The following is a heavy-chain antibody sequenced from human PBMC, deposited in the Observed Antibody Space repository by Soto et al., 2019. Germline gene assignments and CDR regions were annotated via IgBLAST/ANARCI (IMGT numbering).Heavy chain of an antibody. V-gene: IGHV3-23*01. CDR2: ISGSGGST. J-gene: IGHJ3*02. D-gene: IGHD3-22*01. CDR1: GFTFSSYA. CDR3: AKDLGPRADSSGYYSYDAFDI. Sequence: GGSLRLSCAASGFTFSSYAMSWVRQAPGKGLEWVSAISGSGGSTYYADSVKGRFTISRDNSKNTLYLQMNSLRAEDTAVYYCAKDLGPRADSSGYYSYDAFDIWGQGTMVTVSS.